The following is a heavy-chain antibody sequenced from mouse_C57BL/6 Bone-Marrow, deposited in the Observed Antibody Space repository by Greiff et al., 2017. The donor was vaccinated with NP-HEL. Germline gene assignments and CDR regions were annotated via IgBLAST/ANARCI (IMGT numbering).Heavy chain of an antibody. Sequence: VQLQQSGPELVKPGASVKISCKASGYSFTDYNMNWVKQSNGKSLEWIGVINPNYGTTSYNQKFKGKATLAVDQSSSTAYMQLNSLTSEDSAVYNCARTGTGAYYYAMDYWGQGNSVTVSS. CDR3: ARTGTGAYYYAMDY. J-gene: IGHJ4*01. CDR2: INPNYGTT. CDR1: GYSFTDYN. V-gene: IGHV1-39*01. D-gene: IGHD4-1*01.